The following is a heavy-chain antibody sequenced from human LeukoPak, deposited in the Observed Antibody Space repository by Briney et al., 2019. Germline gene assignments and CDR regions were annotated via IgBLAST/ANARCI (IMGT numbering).Heavy chain of an antibody. J-gene: IGHJ5*02. D-gene: IGHD6-19*01. Sequence: GGSLRLSCAASGFTFSSYAMNWVRQDPGKGLEWVGLLKSKTDGGTTDYAAPVKGRFTISRDDSKNTLYLQMNSLKTEDAAVYYCTTDDSSGWGFDPWGQGTLVTVSS. CDR1: GFTFSSYA. CDR2: LKSKTDGGTT. V-gene: IGHV3-15*01. CDR3: TTDDSSGWGFDP.